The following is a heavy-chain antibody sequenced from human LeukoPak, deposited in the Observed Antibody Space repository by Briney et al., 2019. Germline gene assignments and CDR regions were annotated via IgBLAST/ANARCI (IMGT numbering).Heavy chain of an antibody. Sequence: SETLSLTCTVSGGSISSYYWSWIRQPPGKGLEWIGYIYYSGSTNYNPSLKSRVTISVDTSKNQFSLRLSSATAADTAAYYCAREGGAYWGQGTLVTVSS. CDR1: GGSISSYY. J-gene: IGHJ4*02. V-gene: IGHV4-59*01. CDR2: IYYSGST. CDR3: AREGGAY. D-gene: IGHD1-26*01.